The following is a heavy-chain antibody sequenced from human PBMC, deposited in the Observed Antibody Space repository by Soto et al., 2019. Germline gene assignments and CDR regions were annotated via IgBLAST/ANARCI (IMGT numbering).Heavy chain of an antibody. D-gene: IGHD2-15*01. Sequence: PSETLSLTCTVSGAYVISGEHYWSWIRKAPGKGLEWIGLMYYTGITYYNPSLKSRVTISPDTSQNQFSLELTSVTATDTAVYFCARHPGYCSGGSCNGQYTLDVWGQGTTVTVSS. CDR3: ARHPGYCSGGSCNGQYTLDV. CDR2: MYYTGIT. J-gene: IGHJ6*02. CDR1: GAYVISGEHY. V-gene: IGHV4-30-4*01.